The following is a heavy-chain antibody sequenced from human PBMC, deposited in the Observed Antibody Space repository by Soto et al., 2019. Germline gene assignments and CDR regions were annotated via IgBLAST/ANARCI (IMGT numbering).Heavy chain of an antibody. V-gene: IGHV3-30*18. J-gene: IGHJ6*02. CDR2: ISYEGSNR. D-gene: IGHD4-17*01. CDR3: AKDYGDYNFNYGMDV. CDR1: GFRFSAYA. Sequence: GGSLRLSCAASGFRFSAYAMHWVRQAPGKGLEWVAVISYEGSNRFYADSVKGRFTVSRDNSKNMVYLQMNSLRGEDTAVFYCAKDYGDYNFNYGMDVWGQGTTVTVSS.